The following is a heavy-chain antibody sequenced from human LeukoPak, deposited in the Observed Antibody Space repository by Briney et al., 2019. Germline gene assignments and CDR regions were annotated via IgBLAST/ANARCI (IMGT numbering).Heavy chain of an antibody. D-gene: IGHD2-2*01. CDR3: ARLRGYCSSTSCYADYYYGMDV. J-gene: IGHJ6*02. Sequence: SETLSLTCTVSGGSISSYYWSWIRQPPGKGLEWIGYIYYSGSTNYNPSLKSRVTISVDTSKNQFSLKLSSVTAADTAVYYCARLRGYCSSTSCYADYYYGMDVWGQGTTVTVSS. CDR1: GGSISSYY. CDR2: IYYSGST. V-gene: IGHV4-59*08.